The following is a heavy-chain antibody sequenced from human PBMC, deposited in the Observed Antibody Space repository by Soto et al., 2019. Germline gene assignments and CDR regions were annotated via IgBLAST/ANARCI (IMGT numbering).Heavy chain of an antibody. J-gene: IGHJ4*02. CDR2: MSYDGNKK. CDR3: AKGLSVIQEWIIDGH. CDR1: GFTLSSYG. Sequence: QVQLVESGGGVVQPGRSLRLSCAVSGFTLSSYGIHWVRQAPGKGLEWVAFMSYDGNKKYYADSVKGRFTISRDNSKNTLYLQMDSLRAEDTAVYYCAKGLSVIQEWIIDGHWGQGTQVTVSS. V-gene: IGHV3-30*18. D-gene: IGHD5-18*01.